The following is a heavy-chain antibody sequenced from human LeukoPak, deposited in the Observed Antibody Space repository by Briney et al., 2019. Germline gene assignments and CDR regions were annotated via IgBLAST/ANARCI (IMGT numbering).Heavy chain of an antibody. CDR2: IYYSGRT. J-gene: IGHJ4*02. Sequence: SETLSLTCTVSGGSISSSSYYWGWIRQPPGKGLEWIGSIYYSGRTYYNPSLKSRVTISVDTSKNQFSLKLSSVTAADTAVYYCAKDCLRRGYCSGGGKFDYWGQGTLVTVSS. CDR1: GGSISSSSYY. CDR3: AKDCLRRGYCSGGGKFDY. V-gene: IGHV4-39*07. D-gene: IGHD2-15*01.